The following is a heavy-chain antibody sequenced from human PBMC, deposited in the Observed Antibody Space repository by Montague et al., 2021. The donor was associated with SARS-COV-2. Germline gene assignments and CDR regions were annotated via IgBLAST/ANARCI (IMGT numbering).Heavy chain of an antibody. Sequence: SETLSLTCSVSGGSMINNYWSWIRQPPGKGLEWMGYIYYTGSTDXNPSLESRATLSIDTSKNEFSLKLTSVTAADTAAYYCARGGGRLQYSYYYGMDVWGQGTTVTVSS. D-gene: IGHD5-12*01. CDR1: GGSMINNY. V-gene: IGHV4-59*01. CDR2: IYYTGST. CDR3: ARGGGRLQYSYYYGMDV. J-gene: IGHJ6*02.